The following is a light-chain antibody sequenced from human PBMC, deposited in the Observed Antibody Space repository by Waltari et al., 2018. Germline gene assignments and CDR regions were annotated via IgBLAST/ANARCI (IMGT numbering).Light chain of an antibody. Sequence: QAVAAQAPSLTVSPAGTVALTSGSSTGAVRSGHEPYCMQQKRGHAPRTLIYDTSNKHAWTPARFSGSLLGGKAALTLSGAQPEDEAEYHCLLSYSDVWVFGGGTKLTVL. J-gene: IGLJ3*02. CDR1: TGAVRSGHE. CDR2: DTS. V-gene: IGLV7-46*01. CDR3: LLSYSDVWV.